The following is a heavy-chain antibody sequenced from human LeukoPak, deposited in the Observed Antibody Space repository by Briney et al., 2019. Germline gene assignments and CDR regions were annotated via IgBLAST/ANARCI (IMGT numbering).Heavy chain of an antibody. V-gene: IGHV1-8*03. CDR1: GYTFTSYD. Sequence: ASVKVSCKASGYTFTSYDINCVRQATGQGLEWMGWMNPNSGNTGYAQKFQGRVTITRNTSISTAYMELSSLRSEDTAVYYCARVRNYYYYMDVWGKGTTVTVSS. D-gene: IGHD4-17*01. CDR3: ARVRNYYYYMDV. CDR2: MNPNSGNT. J-gene: IGHJ6*03.